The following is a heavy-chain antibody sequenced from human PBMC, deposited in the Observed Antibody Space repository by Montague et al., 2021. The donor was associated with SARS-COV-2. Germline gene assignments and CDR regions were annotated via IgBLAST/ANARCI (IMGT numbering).Heavy chain of an antibody. V-gene: IGHV4-59*08. Sequence: SETLSLTCTVSGTSISSNYWRWVRQPPGKGLEWIGYIFYSGDANYNPSLKSRLTISVDTSKNQVSLKLSSVTAADTAVYYCARLKKEYSIVLGSKPYYFDYWGQGAMVTVSS. D-gene: IGHD2-21*01. CDR3: ARLKKEYSIVLGSKPYYFDY. CDR2: IFYSGDA. CDR1: GTSISSNY. J-gene: IGHJ4*02.